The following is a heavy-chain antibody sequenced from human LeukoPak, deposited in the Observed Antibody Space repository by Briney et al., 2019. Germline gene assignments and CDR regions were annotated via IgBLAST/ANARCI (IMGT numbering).Heavy chain of an antibody. V-gene: IGHV3-23*01. CDR2: ISGSGGST. CDR3: AKTNANRIAAAAVDY. J-gene: IGHJ4*02. D-gene: IGHD6-13*01. Sequence: GGSLRLSCAASGFTLSSYGMSWVRQAPGKGLEWVSAISGSGGSTYYADSVKGRFTISRDNSKNTLYLQMNSLRAEDTAVYYCAKTNANRIAAAAVDYWGQGTLVTVSS. CDR1: GFTLSSYG.